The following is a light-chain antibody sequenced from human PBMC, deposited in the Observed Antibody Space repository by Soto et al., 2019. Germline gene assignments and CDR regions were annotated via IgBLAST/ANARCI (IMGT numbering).Light chain of an antibody. V-gene: IGKV3-15*01. J-gene: IGKJ3*01. CDR2: GAS. Sequence: EIVMTQSPATLSVSPGERATLSCRASQSVSSNLAWYQQKPGQAPRLLIYGASTRATGIPARFSGSGSGTEFTLTISSLQSEDFAVYYCQQYIKWPVTFGPGTKVDIK. CDR1: QSVSSN. CDR3: QQYIKWPVT.